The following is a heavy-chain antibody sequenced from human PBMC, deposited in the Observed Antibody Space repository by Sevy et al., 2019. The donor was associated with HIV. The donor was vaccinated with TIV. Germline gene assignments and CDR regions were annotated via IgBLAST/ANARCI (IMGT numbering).Heavy chain of an antibody. V-gene: IGHV3-9*01. Sequence: GGSLRLSCAASGFSFGDYAMHWVRQAPGKGLEWVSGISWNSVSLDYADSFKGRFTISRDNAKNSLFLQMNRLRSEDTALYYCAKDNRPATMSNSSYYYYYGMDVWGQGTTVTVSS. D-gene: IGHD6-6*01. CDR2: ISWNSVSL. CDR3: AKDNRPATMSNSSYYYYYGMDV. CDR1: GFSFGDYA. J-gene: IGHJ6*02.